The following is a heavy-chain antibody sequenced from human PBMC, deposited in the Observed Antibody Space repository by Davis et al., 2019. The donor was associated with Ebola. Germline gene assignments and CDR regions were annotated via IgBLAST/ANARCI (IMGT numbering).Heavy chain of an antibody. Sequence: GESLKISCAASGFTFSSYSMNWVRQAPGKGLEWVSYISSSSSTIYYADSVKGRFTISRDNAKNSLYLQMNGLRAEDTAVYYCAKSGLSFGVVKYHYGMDVWGKGTTVTVSS. CDR2: ISSSSSTI. CDR1: GFTFSSYS. D-gene: IGHD3-3*01. V-gene: IGHV3-48*01. CDR3: AKSGLSFGVVKYHYGMDV. J-gene: IGHJ6*04.